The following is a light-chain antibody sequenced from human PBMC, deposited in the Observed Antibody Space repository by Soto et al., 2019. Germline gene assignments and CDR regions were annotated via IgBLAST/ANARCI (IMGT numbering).Light chain of an antibody. V-gene: IGLV2-14*01. CDR2: DVS. Sequence: QSALTQPASVSGSPGQSIAISCTGTSSDVGGYNYVSWFQQHPGKAPKLMIYDVSNRPSGVSDRFSGSKSGNTASLTISGLQAEDEADYYCSSYTSTSPNWVFGGGTKRPS. J-gene: IGLJ3*02. CDR3: SSYTSTSPNWV. CDR1: SSDVGGYNY.